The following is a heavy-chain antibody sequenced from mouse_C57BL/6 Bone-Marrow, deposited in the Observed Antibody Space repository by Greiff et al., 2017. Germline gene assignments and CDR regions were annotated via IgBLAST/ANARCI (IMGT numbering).Heavy chain of an antibody. CDR2: IYPRSGNT. J-gene: IGHJ1*03. Sequence: VMLVESGAELARPGASVKLSCKASGYTFTSYGISWVKQRTGQGLEWIGEIYPRSGNTYYNEKFKGKATLTADKSSSTAYMELRSLTSEDSAVYFCARRDYYYGSSYWYFDVWGTGTTVTVSS. CDR3: ARRDYYYGSSYWYFDV. D-gene: IGHD1-1*01. CDR1: GYTFTSYG. V-gene: IGHV1-81*01.